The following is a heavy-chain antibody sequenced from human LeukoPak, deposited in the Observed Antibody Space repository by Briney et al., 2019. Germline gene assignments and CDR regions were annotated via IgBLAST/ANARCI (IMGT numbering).Heavy chain of an antibody. V-gene: IGHV3-21*04. D-gene: IGHD3-22*01. CDR2: ISSSGANR. CDR1: GFIFKSYS. J-gene: IGHJ4*02. CDR3: AKELIYYYDSSAYDF. Sequence: PGGSLRLSCVVSGFIFKSYSMNWVRQAPGRGLEWVSSISSSGANRFYADSVKGRFTISRDNAKNSLYLQMNSLRAEDTAVYYCAKELIYYYDSSAYDFWGQGTLVTVSS.